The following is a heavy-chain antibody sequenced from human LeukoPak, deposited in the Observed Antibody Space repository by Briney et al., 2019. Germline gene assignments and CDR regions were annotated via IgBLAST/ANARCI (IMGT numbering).Heavy chain of an antibody. CDR1: GFTFSSYW. CDR2: IKQDGSEK. J-gene: IGHJ4*02. CDR3: AKDLENSGSYPYFDY. D-gene: IGHD1-26*01. Sequence: GGSLRLSCAASGFTFSSYWMSWVRQAPGKGLEWVANIKQDGSEKYYVDSVKGRFTISRDNAKNSLYLQMNSLRAEDTAVYYCAKDLENSGSYPYFDYWGQGTLVTVSS. V-gene: IGHV3-7*03.